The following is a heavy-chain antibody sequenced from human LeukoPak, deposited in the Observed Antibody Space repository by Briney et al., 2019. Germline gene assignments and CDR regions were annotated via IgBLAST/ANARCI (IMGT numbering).Heavy chain of an antibody. CDR1: GFTFSSYG. Sequence: TGGSLRLSCAASGFTFSSYGIHWVRQAPGKGLDWVAVISYDGSDKYYADSVKGRFTISRDNSKNTLYLQMKSLRAEDTAVYYCAKDLNPFDFWNGYSYWGQGTLVTVSS. V-gene: IGHV3-30*18. D-gene: IGHD3-3*01. CDR2: ISYDGSDK. J-gene: IGHJ4*02. CDR3: AKDLNPFDFWNGYSY.